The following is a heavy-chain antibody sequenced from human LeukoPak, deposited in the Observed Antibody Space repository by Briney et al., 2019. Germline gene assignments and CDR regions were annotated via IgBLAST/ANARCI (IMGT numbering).Heavy chain of an antibody. CDR3: ASLTGGYLG. V-gene: IGHV1-69*01. J-gene: IGHJ4*02. CDR2: IVPMFGTA. Sequence: SLKGSCKASGGTLSNYAISWVRQAPGQGLEYMGGIVPMFGTAGYAQKFQGRVTITADESTSTAYMELSSLRSDDTAMYYCASLTGGYLGWGQGTLVTVSS. D-gene: IGHD7-27*01. CDR1: GGTLSNYA.